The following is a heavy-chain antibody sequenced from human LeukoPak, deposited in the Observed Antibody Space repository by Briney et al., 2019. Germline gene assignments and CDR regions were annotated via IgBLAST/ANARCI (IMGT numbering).Heavy chain of an antibody. CDR1: GFTFSRYW. D-gene: IGHD2-2*01. CDR2: IKQDGSEK. Sequence: GGSLRLSCAASGFTFSRYWMSWVRQAPGKGLEWVANIKQDGSEKYYVDSVKGRFTISRDNAKNSLYLQMNSLRVEDTAVYYCARDLYHENYYYHYMDVWGKGTTVTVSS. CDR3: ARDLYHENYYYHYMDV. V-gene: IGHV3-7*01. J-gene: IGHJ6*03.